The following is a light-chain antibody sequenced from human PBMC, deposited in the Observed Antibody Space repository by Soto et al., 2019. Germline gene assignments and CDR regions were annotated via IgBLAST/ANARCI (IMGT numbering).Light chain of an antibody. J-gene: IGKJ5*01. CDR1: QDISNR. CDR3: QQLNSYPIT. Sequence: DIQMTQSPSSLSASVGDRITITWQASQDISNRLNWYHQKPGKAPNLLIYDASNLAAGVPSGFSGSGSGTDFTLTISSLQPEDFATYYCQQLNSYPITFGQGTRLEI. CDR2: DAS. V-gene: IGKV1-33*01.